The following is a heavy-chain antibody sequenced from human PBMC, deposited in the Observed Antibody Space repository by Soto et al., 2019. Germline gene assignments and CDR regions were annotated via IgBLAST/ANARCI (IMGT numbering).Heavy chain of an antibody. J-gene: IGHJ5*02. D-gene: IGHD2-15*01. CDR3: AREVVTDGWFDP. CDR1: GFTFSSYN. Sequence: EVQLVESGGGLVKPGGSLRLSCAASGFTFSSYNMNWVRQAPGKGLEWVSSIFSTSDYIYYADSVRGRFTISRDNAKNSLYRQMNSLRAEDTAVYYCAREVVTDGWFDPWGQGTLVTVSS. CDR2: IFSTSDYI. V-gene: IGHV3-21*01.